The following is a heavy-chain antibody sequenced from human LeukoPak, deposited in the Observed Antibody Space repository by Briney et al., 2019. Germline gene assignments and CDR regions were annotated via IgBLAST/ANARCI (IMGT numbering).Heavy chain of an antibody. Sequence: SEALSLTCIVSGGSLSYYYWSWIRQPAGKGLEWIGRIYTSGSTNYNPSLKSRVTMSVDTSKNQFSLKLSSVTAADTAVYYCARAAIAIVPADAFDIWGQGTMVTVSS. CDR3: ARAAIAIVPADAFDI. D-gene: IGHD2-2*01. CDR1: GGSLSYYY. CDR2: IYTSGST. J-gene: IGHJ3*02. V-gene: IGHV4-4*07.